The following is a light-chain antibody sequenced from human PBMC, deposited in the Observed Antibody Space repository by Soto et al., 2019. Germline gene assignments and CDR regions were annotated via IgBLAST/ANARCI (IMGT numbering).Light chain of an antibody. Sequence: DIQMTQSPSTLSASVGDRVTITCRASQSISSWLAWYQQKPGKAPKLLIYDASSLESGVPSRFSGSGSATEFPLTISRLQPDDFATYYCQQYTSYSGYTFGQGTKLEIK. CDR2: DAS. CDR3: QQYTSYSGYT. J-gene: IGKJ2*01. CDR1: QSISSW. V-gene: IGKV1-5*01.